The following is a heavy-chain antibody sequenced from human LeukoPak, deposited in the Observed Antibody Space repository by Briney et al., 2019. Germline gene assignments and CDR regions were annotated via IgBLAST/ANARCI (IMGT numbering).Heavy chain of an antibody. Sequence: GGSLRLSCAASGFTFSDHYMDWVRQAPGKGLEWVGRTRNKANSYTTEYAASVKGRFTISRDDSKNSLYLQMNSLKTEDTAVYYCARGHYDSRDFDYWGQGTLVTVSS. CDR1: GFTFSDHY. CDR2: TRNKANSYTT. CDR3: ARGHYDSRDFDY. J-gene: IGHJ4*02. D-gene: IGHD3-22*01. V-gene: IGHV3-72*01.